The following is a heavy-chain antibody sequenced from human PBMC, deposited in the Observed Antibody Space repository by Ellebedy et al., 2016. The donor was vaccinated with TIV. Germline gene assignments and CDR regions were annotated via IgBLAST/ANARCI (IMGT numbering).Heavy chain of an antibody. Sequence: GESLKISXAASGFTFRNDWMHWVRQAPGKGLVWVSRMNSDGSSTNYADSVKGRFTISRDSSKNTLYLQMNSLRAEDTAVYFCAKISLPRTGWGAPADYWGQGTLVTVSS. CDR3: AKISLPRTGWGAPADY. D-gene: IGHD3-16*01. CDR1: GFTFRNDW. V-gene: IGHV3-74*01. J-gene: IGHJ4*02. CDR2: MNSDGSST.